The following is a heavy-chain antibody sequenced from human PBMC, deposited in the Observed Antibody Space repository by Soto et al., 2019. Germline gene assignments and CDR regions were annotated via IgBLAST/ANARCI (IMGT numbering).Heavy chain of an antibody. Sequence: QVQLVQSGAEVKKPGSSVKVSCKASGGTFSSYAISWVRQAPGQGLEWMGGIIPILGTANYAQKFQGRVTITADESTNTAYMELSSLRSEDTAVYYCARERPGEGATPDAFDIWGQGTMVTVSS. J-gene: IGHJ3*02. CDR1: GGTFSSYA. V-gene: IGHV1-69*01. D-gene: IGHD3-10*01. CDR3: ARERPGEGATPDAFDI. CDR2: IIPILGTA.